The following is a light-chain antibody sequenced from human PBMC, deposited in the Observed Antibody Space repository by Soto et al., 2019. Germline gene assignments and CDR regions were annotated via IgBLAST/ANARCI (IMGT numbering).Light chain of an antibody. V-gene: IGKV1-5*01. Sequence: DIQMTQSPSSLSASVGDRVTITCRASQPISSWLAWYHQKPGKAPKLLIYDASNLESGVPSRFSGSGSGTEFTLTISSLQPDDFATYYCQQYNSYLITFGQGTRLEIK. CDR1: QPISSW. J-gene: IGKJ5*01. CDR2: DAS. CDR3: QQYNSYLIT.